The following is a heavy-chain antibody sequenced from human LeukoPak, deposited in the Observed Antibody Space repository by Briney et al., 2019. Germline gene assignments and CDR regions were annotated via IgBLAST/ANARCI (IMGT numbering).Heavy chain of an antibody. CDR3: TRDQWYGSGSYYNSDY. Sequence: SETLSLTCTVSGGSISSRSYFWGWIRQPPGKGLGWIGTIYYSGNTYYNPSLKSRVTISMDTSKNQFSLKLSSVTAADTAVYYCTRDQWYGSGSYYNSDYWGQGSMVTVSS. J-gene: IGHJ4*02. CDR2: IYYSGNT. D-gene: IGHD3-10*01. V-gene: IGHV4-39*07. CDR1: GGSISSRSYF.